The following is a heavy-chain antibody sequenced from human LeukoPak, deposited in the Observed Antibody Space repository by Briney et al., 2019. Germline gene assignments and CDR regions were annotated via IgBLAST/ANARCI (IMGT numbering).Heavy chain of an antibody. V-gene: IGHV3-66*01. CDR3: AGGIAVADTGFFDY. CDR2: IYSGGST. D-gene: IGHD6-19*01. J-gene: IGHJ4*02. Sequence: GGSLRLSCAASGFTVSSNYMTWVRQAPGKGLEWDSVIYSGGSTYYADSVKGRFTISRDNSKSTLYLQMNSLRVEDTAVYYCAGGIAVADTGFFDYWGQGSLVT. CDR1: GFTVSSNY.